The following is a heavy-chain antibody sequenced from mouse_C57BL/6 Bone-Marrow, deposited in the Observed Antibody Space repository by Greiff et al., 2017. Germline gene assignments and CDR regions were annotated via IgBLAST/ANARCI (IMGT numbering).Heavy chain of an antibody. V-gene: IGHV5-17*01. Sequence: EVQLVESGGGLVKPGGSLKLSCAASGFTFSDYGMHWVRQAPEKGLEWVAYISSGSSTIYYADTVKGRFTISRDNAKNTLFLQMTSLRSEDTAMYYCAREETPFGYWGQGTTLTVSS. CDR2: ISSGSSTI. CDR3: AREETPFGY. J-gene: IGHJ2*01. CDR1: GFTFSDYG.